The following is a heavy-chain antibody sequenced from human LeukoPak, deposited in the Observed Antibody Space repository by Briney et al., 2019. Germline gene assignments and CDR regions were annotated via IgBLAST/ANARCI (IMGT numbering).Heavy chain of an antibody. Sequence: GGSLRLSCAASGFTFSIYAMSWVRQAPGKELQWVSSITSSGDGTYYADSVKGRFTISRDNSENMLYLQLNSLRVEDTALYLVAIDRHNDYGSNGHYYRRDVDYWLEGTQVTVCS. J-gene: IGHJ4*02. V-gene: IGHV3-23*01. CDR3: AIDRHNDYGSNGHYYRRDVDY. CDR2: ITSSGDGT. D-gene: IGHD3-22*01. CDR1: GFTFSIYA.